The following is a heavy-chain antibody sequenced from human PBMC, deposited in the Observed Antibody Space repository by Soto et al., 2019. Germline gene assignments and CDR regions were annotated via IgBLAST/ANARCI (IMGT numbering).Heavy chain of an antibody. CDR1: GFTFGAYA. V-gene: IGHV3-23*01. D-gene: IGHD3-16*01. Sequence: EVQLLESGGGLVQPGGSLRLSCVGSGFTFGAYAMSWVRQAPGKGLEWGSAIGDTGGSTYYADSVKGRFTISRDNSKNTLYRQMQGLGAEGNAVSFRAEWVGFFFPPKRVWGSGMDVGGQGATVPVSS. CDR2: IGDTGGST. J-gene: IGHJ6*02. CDR3: AEWVGFFFPPKRVWGSGMDV.